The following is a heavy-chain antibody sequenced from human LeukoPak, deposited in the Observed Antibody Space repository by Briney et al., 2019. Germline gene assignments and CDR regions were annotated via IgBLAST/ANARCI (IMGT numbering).Heavy chain of an antibody. CDR2: ISNSGYT. J-gene: IGHJ6*02. V-gene: IGHV3-21*01. CDR3: ARDLHSGSYYYYYGMDV. CDR1: GFTFSTYS. Sequence: GGSLRLSCAASGFTFSTYSMNWVRQAPGKGLEWVSAISNSGYTYYADSLKGRVTISRDNAKSSLYLQMNSLRAEDTAVYYCARDLHSGSYYYYYGMDVWGQGTTVTVSS. D-gene: IGHD1-26*01.